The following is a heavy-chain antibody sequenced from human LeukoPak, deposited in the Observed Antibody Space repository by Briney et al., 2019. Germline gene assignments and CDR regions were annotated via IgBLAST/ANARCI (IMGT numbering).Heavy chain of an antibody. CDR3: ARVAFGVTDP. V-gene: IGHV4-61*02. J-gene: IGHJ5*02. CDR2: IYTSGST. Sequence: SATLSLTCTVSGGSISSGSYYWSWIRQPAGKGLEWIGRIYTSGSTNYNPSLKSRVTISVDTSKNQFSLKLSSVTAADTAVYYCARVAFGVTDPWGQGTLVTVAS. CDR1: GGSISSGSYY. D-gene: IGHD3-3*01.